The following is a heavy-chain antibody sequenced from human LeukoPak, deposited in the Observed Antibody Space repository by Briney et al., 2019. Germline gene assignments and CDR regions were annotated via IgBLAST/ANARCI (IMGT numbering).Heavy chain of an antibody. J-gene: IGHJ4*02. D-gene: IGHD6-19*01. V-gene: IGHV4-59*01. Sequence: SETLSLTCTVSGGSISSYYWSWIRQPPGKGLGWIGYIYYSGSTNYNPSLKSRVTISVDTSKNQFSLKLSSVTAADTAVYYCARVARGSGWSTPYFDYWGQGTLVTVSS. CDR3: ARVARGSGWSTPYFDY. CDR1: GGSISSYY. CDR2: IYYSGST.